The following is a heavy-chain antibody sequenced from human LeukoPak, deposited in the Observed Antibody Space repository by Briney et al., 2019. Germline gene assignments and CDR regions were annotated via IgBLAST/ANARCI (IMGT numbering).Heavy chain of an antibody. Sequence: GRSLRLSCAASGFTFSSYGMHWVRQAPGKGLEWVAVIWYDGSNKYYADSVKGRFTISRDNSKNTLYLQMNSLRAEDTAVYYCARDDVSVATQIEYFQHWGQGTLVTVSS. CDR3: ARDDVSVATQIEYFQH. D-gene: IGHD5-12*01. V-gene: IGHV3-33*01. CDR2: IWYDGSNK. J-gene: IGHJ1*01. CDR1: GFTFSSYG.